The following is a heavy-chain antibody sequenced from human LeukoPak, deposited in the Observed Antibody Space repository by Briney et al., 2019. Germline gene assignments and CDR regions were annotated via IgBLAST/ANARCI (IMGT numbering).Heavy chain of an antibody. CDR1: GYIFRSYG. Sequence: GASVKVSCKASGYIFRSYGIGWVRQAPGEGLEWMGWITPYNGNTHYVQKFQARVTMTADTSTSTAHMELGSLRSDDTAVYYCARGLITLVRGETIMYFAYYGMDVWGQGTTVTVSS. CDR3: ARGLITLVRGETIMYFAYYGMDV. V-gene: IGHV1-18*01. D-gene: IGHD3-10*01. CDR2: ITPYNGNT. J-gene: IGHJ6*02.